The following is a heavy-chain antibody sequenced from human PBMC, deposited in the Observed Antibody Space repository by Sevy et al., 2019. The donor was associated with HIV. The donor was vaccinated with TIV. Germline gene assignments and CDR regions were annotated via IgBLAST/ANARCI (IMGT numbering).Heavy chain of an antibody. CDR2: IYYSGST. D-gene: IGHD3-10*01. CDR1: GGSISSGGYY. Sequence: SETLSLTCTVSGGSISSGGYYWNWIRQHPGKGLEWIGYIYYSGSTYYNPSLKSRVTISVDTSKNQFSLKLSSVTAADTAVYYCARDQGFGFDPWGQGTLVTVS. CDR3: ARDQGFGFDP. V-gene: IGHV4-31*03. J-gene: IGHJ5*02.